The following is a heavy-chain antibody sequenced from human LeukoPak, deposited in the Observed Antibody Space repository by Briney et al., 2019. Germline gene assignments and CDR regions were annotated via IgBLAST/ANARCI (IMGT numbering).Heavy chain of an antibody. J-gene: IGHJ3*02. V-gene: IGHV3-48*03. Sequence: GGSLRLSCAASGFTFGSYEMNWFRQAPGKGLEWVSYISSGGTIYYAESVKGRFTISRDNAKNSLFLQMNSLRAEDTAVYYCARTCSGGSCLPGAFDIWGQGTMVTVSS. CDR1: GFTFGSYE. D-gene: IGHD2-15*01. CDR2: ISSGGTI. CDR3: ARTCSGGSCLPGAFDI.